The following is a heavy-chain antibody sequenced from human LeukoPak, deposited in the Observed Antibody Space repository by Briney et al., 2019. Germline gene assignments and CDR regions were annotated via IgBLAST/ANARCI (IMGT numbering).Heavy chain of an antibody. J-gene: IGHJ5*02. V-gene: IGHV1-69*04. CDR1: GCTFSSYA. CDR2: IIPILGIA. D-gene: IGHD1-20*01. CDR3: ARDLSITGTRNWFDP. Sequence: GASVKVSCKASGCTFSSYAISWVRQAPGQGLEWMGRIIPILGIANYAQKFQGRVTITADKSTSTAYMELSSLRSEDTAVYYCARDLSITGTRNWFDPWGQGTLVTVSS.